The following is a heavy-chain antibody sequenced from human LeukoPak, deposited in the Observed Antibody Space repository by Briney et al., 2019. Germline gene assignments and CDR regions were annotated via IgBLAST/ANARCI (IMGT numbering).Heavy chain of an antibody. Sequence: SETLSLTCTVSGGSISSSSYYWGWIRQPPGKGLEWIGEINHSGSTNYNPSLKSRVTISVDTSRNQFSLKLSSVTAADTAVYYCARDSGYYYPLFDYWGQGTLVTVSS. V-gene: IGHV4-39*07. CDR3: ARDSGYYYPLFDY. D-gene: IGHD3-22*01. CDR2: INHSGST. J-gene: IGHJ4*02. CDR1: GGSISSSSYY.